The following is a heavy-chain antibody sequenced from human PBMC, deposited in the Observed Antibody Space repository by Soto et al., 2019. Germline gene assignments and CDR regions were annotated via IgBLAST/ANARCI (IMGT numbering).Heavy chain of an antibody. CDR2: IYYSGST. D-gene: IGHD4-4*01. V-gene: IGHV4-30-4*01. J-gene: IGHJ6*02. CDR1: GGSISSGDYY. Sequence: SETLSLTCTVSGGSISSGDYYWSWIRQPPGKGLEWIGYIYYSGSTYYNPSLKSRVTISVDTSKNQFSLKLSSVTAADTAVYYCARNRVTSPFCYYYGMDVWGQGTTVTVSS. CDR3: ARNRVTSPFCYYYGMDV.